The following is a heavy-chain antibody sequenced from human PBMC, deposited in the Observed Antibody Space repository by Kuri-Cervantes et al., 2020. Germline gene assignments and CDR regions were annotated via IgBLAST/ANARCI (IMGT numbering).Heavy chain of an antibody. CDR3: ARDHYDILTGRRSEPGWFDP. V-gene: IGHV3-7*01. Sequence: GGSLRLSCAASGFTFSSYWMSWVRQAPGKGLEWVANIKQDGSEKYYVDSVKGRFTISRDNAKNSLYLQMNSLRAEDTAVYYCARDHYDILTGRRSEPGWFDPWGQGTLVTVSS. CDR1: GFTFSSYW. D-gene: IGHD3-9*01. CDR2: IKQDGSEK. J-gene: IGHJ5*02.